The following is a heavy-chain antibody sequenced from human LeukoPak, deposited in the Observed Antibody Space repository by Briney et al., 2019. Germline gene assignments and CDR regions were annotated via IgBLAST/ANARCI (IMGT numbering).Heavy chain of an antibody. Sequence: GGSLRLSCAVSGFTFSSYAMTWVRQAPGKGLEWVANINQVGSEKYSVDSVKGRFTISRDNAKKSLYLQMNSLRAEDTAVYYCVRDRGWLSNPGYFDYWGRGTLVTVSS. CDR1: GFTFSSYA. J-gene: IGHJ4*02. CDR3: VRDRGWLSNPGYFDY. V-gene: IGHV3-7*01. D-gene: IGHD3-22*01. CDR2: INQVGSEK.